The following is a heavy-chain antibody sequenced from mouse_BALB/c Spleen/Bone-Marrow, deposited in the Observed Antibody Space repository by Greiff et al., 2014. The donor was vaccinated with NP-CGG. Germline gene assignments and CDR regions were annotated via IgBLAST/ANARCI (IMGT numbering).Heavy chain of an antibody. D-gene: IGHD2-14*01. CDR1: GFTFSDYY. Sequence: EVKLMESGGGLVKPGGSLKLSCAASGFTFSDYYMYWVRQTPEKRLEWVATISDGGSYTYYPDSVKGRFTISRDIAKNNLYLQMSSLKSEDTAMYYCARDRGVQGYAMGYWGQGTSITVSS. J-gene: IGHJ4*01. CDR2: ISDGGSYT. V-gene: IGHV5-4*02. CDR3: ARDRGVQGYAMGY.